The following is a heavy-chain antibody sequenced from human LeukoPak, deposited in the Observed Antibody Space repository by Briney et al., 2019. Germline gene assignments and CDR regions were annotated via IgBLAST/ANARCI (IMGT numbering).Heavy chain of an antibody. CDR1: GVSFNDYY. CDR2: INHSGYT. Sequence: PSETLSLTCAVSGVSFNDYYWSWVRQTPGRGLEWTGEINHSGYTNDSSSLKSRVTLSIDTSRKQFSLNLRSVTVADTGIYYCTRMTTGHDYWGQGTLVTVSS. J-gene: IGHJ4*02. D-gene: IGHD4-17*01. CDR3: TRMTTGHDY. V-gene: IGHV4-34*01.